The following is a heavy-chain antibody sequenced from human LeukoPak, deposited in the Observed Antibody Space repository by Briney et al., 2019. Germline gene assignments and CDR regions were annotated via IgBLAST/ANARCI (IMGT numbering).Heavy chain of an antibody. Sequence: SETLSLTCSVSGVSISDYYWTWFRQPAGKGLEWIGLIYISGSTNYNPSLKSRVIMSVDTSRNQLSLKLTSLTAADTAVYYCARASYSYDINGWVPFDYWGQGTLVTVSS. CDR1: GVSISDYY. J-gene: IGHJ4*02. CDR3: ARASYSYDINGWVPFDY. D-gene: IGHD3-22*01. CDR2: IYISGST. V-gene: IGHV4-4*07.